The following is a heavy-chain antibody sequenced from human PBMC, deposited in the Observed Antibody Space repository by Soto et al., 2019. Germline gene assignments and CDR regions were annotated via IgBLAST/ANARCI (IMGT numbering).Heavy chain of an antibody. J-gene: IGHJ4*02. CDR2: INPSGGST. V-gene: IGHV1-46*01. Sequence: QVQLVQSGAEVKKPGASVKVSSKASGCTFTSYYMHWVRQAPGQGLEWMGIINPSGGSTSYAQKFQGRVTMTRDTSTSTVYMELSSLRSEDTAVYYCARVVGSSTSLGYWGQGTLVTVSS. D-gene: IGHD2-2*01. CDR3: ARVVGSSTSLGY. CDR1: GCTFTSYY.